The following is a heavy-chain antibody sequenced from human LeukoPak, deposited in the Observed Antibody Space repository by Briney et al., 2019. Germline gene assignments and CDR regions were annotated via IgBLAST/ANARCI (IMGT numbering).Heavy chain of an antibody. V-gene: IGHV3-23*01. CDR3: ATEVRGVIINP. J-gene: IGHJ5*02. CDR1: RFIFSSYN. D-gene: IGHD3-10*01. Sequence: GGSLRLSCAASRFIFSSYNMNWVRQAPGKGLEWVSAISSSGDITYYADSVKGRFTVSRDSSKNTLFLQMNSLRAGDTAVYYCATEVRGVIINPWGQGTLVTVSS. CDR2: ISSSGDIT.